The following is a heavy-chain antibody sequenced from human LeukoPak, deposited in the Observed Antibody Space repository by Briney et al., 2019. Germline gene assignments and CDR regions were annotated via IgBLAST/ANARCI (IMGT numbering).Heavy chain of an antibody. J-gene: IGHJ4*02. CDR1: GYTFTSYY. V-gene: IGHV1-46*01. Sequence: GASVKVSCKASGYTFTSYYMHWVRQAPGQGLDWMGIINPSDGGTSYAQKFQGRVTMTRDISTDTVYMELSSLRSEDKAVYYVSRSVTTLGFDYWGQGTLVTVSS. D-gene: IGHD4-11*01. CDR2: INPSDGGT. CDR3: SRSVTTLGFDY.